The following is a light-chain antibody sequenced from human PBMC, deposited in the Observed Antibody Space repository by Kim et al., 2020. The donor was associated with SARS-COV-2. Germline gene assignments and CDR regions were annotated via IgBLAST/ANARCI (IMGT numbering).Light chain of an antibody. CDR2: GAS. Sequence: SPGERATLSCRDSQSVSSNHLAWYQQKPGQAPRLLINGASTRATGIPDRFSGSGSGTDFILTINRLEPEDFAVYYCQQYGSSPRSFGQGTKVDIK. J-gene: IGKJ1*01. CDR3: QQYGSSPRS. V-gene: IGKV3-20*01. CDR1: QSVSSNH.